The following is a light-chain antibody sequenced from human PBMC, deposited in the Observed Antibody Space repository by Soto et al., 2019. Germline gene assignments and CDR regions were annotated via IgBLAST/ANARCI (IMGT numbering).Light chain of an antibody. J-gene: IGKJ1*01. CDR1: QSISSW. Sequence: DIQMTQSPSTLSASVGDRVTITCRASQSISSWLAWYQQKPGTAPNLLIYKAPTLQSGVPAMFSGSGSGTEFTLTISSLQRDDSATYYCQEYNDNWTFGQGTKVE. CDR2: KAP. V-gene: IGKV1-5*03. CDR3: QEYNDNWT.